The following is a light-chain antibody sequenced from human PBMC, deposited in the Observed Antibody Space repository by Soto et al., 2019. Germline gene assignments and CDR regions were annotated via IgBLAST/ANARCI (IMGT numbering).Light chain of an antibody. CDR1: QSVSSSY. CDR3: QQYGNSPT. Sequence: EIVLTQSPGTLSLSPGERATLSCRASQSVSSSYLAWYQQKPGQAPRLLIYDTSSRATGIPDRFSGSKSGTDCTLTISRLEPEDFAVYYCQQYGNSPTFGQGTKVEIK. CDR2: DTS. V-gene: IGKV3-20*01. J-gene: IGKJ1*01.